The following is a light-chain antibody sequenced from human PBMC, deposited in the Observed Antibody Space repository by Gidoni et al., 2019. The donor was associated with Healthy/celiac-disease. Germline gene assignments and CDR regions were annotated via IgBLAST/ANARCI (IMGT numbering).Light chain of an antibody. J-gene: IGKJ1*01. CDR2: KAS. Sequence: IQMPQSPSTLSASVGDRVTITCRASQSISSWLAWYQQKPGKAPKLLIYKASSLESGVPSRFSGSGSGTEFTLTISSLQPDDFATYYCQQYNSSPWTFXQXTKVEIK. CDR3: QQYNSSPWT. V-gene: IGKV1-5*03. CDR1: QSISSW.